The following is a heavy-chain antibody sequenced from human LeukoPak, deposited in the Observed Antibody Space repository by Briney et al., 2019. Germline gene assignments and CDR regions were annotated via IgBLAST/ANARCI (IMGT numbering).Heavy chain of an antibody. CDR1: GFTFGDYA. J-gene: IGHJ6*02. CDR3: TRGPAVVVVVAATRDYYYYGMDV. V-gene: IGHV3-49*04. Sequence: GGSLRLSCTASGFTFGDYAMSWVRQAPGKGLEWVGFIRSKAYGGTTEYAASVKGRFTISRDDSKSIAYLQMNSLKTEDTAVYYCTRGPAVVVVVAATRDYYYYGMDVSGQGTTVTVSS. CDR2: IRSKAYGGTT. D-gene: IGHD2-15*01.